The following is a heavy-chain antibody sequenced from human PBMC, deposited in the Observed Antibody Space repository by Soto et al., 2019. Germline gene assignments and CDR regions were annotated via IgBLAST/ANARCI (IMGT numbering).Heavy chain of an antibody. D-gene: IGHD5-12*01. CDR1: GFTFSSYG. CDR2: ISYDGSNK. CDR3: AKGWGNSGYDFFFFDY. Sequence: GGSLRLSCAASGFTFSSYGMHWVRQAPGKGLEWVAVISYDGSNKYYADSVKGRFTISRDNSKNTLYLQMNGLRAEDTAVYYCAKGWGNSGYDFFFFDYWGQGTLVTVSS. V-gene: IGHV3-30*18. J-gene: IGHJ4*02.